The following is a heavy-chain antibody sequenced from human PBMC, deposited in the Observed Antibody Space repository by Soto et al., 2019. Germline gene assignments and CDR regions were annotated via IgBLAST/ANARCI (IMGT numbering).Heavy chain of an antibody. CDR1: GGSISSYY. D-gene: IGHD6-13*01. Sequence: PSETLSLTCTVSGGSISSYYWSWIRQPPGKGLEWIGYIYYSGSTNYNPSLKSRVTISVDTSKNQFSLKLSSVTAADTAVYYCARGRGESAAGSIRFDYWGQGTLVTVSS. J-gene: IGHJ4*02. CDR2: IYYSGST. CDR3: ARGRGESAAGSIRFDY. V-gene: IGHV4-59*12.